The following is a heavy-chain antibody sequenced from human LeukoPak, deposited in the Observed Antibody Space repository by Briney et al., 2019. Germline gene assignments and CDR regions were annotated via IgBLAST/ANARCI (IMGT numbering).Heavy chain of an antibody. CDR1: GFTFSSYA. Sequence: GGSLRLSCAASGFTFSSYAMSWVRQAPGKGLEWVSAISGSGGSTYYADSVKGRFTISRDNSKNTLYLQTNSLRAEDTAVYYCAKKRAQRWYCSSTSCYGYFDYWGQGTLVTVSS. V-gene: IGHV3-23*01. D-gene: IGHD2-2*01. J-gene: IGHJ4*02. CDR2: ISGSGGST. CDR3: AKKRAQRWYCSSTSCYGYFDY.